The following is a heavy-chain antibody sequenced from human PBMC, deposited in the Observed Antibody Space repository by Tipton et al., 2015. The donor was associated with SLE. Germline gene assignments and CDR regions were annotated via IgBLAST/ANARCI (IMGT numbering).Heavy chain of an antibody. V-gene: IGHV4-61*10. D-gene: IGHD3-3*02. CDR2: IYENGGT. CDR1: GDSISSGRHY. J-gene: IGHJ6*02. CDR3: ARDLASYYGVDV. Sequence: TLSLTCTVSGDSISSGRHYWSWIRRPAGKGLEWIGHIYENGGTNYNPSVGSRFTLSVDTSKNQFSLKLNSVTAADTAVYYCARDLASYYGVDVWGQGTTVTVSS.